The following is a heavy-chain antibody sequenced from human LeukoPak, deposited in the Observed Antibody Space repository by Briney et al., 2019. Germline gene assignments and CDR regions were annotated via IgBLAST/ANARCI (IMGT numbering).Heavy chain of an antibody. CDR3: ARGSLRDGYNQAYYFDY. V-gene: IGHV3-21*01. CDR1: GFTFSS. J-gene: IGHJ4*02. CDR2: ISSSSSYI. D-gene: IGHD5-24*01. Sequence: GGSLRLSCAASGFTFSSMNWVRQAPGKGLEWVSSISSSSSYIYYADSVKGRFTISRDNAKNSLYLQMNSLRAEDTAVYYCARGSLRDGYNQAYYFDYWGQGTLVTVSS.